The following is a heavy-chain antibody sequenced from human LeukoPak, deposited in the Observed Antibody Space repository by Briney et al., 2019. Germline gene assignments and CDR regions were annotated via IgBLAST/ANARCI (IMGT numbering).Heavy chain of an antibody. D-gene: IGHD3-3*01. CDR3: ARGNTK. CDR1: GGSFSGYY. J-gene: IGHJ4*02. CDR2: INHSGST. V-gene: IGHV4-34*01. Sequence: SSETLSLNCAVYGGSFSGYYWSWIRQPPGKGLEWIGEINHSGSTNYNPSLKSRVTISVDTSKNQFSLKLSSVTAADTAVYYCARGNTKWGQGTLVTVSS.